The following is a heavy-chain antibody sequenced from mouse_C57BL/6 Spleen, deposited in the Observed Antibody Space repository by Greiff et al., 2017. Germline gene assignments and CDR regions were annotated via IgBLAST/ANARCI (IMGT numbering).Heavy chain of an antibody. J-gene: IGHJ4*01. CDR2: IYPGDGDT. CDR3: ARGGSSDLYAMDY. Sequence: QVQLQQSGAELVKPGASVKISCKASGYAFSSYWMNWVKQRPGKGLEWIGQIYPGDGDTNYNGKFKGKATLTADKSSSPAYMQLSSLTSEDSAVYFCARGGSSDLYAMDYWGQGTSVTVSS. CDR1: GYAFSSYW. V-gene: IGHV1-80*01. D-gene: IGHD1-1*01.